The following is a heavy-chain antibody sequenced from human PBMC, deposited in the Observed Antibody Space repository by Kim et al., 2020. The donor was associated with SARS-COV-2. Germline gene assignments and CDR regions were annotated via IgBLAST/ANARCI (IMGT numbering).Heavy chain of an antibody. Sequence: GGSLRLSCAASGFIFSNYWMSWVRQAPGKGLEWVATIKEDGSEKYYVDSVKGRFTISRDNAKNSLYLQMNSLRAEDTAVYYCARDLLRAGGGQGTLGTGS. CDR1: GFIFSNYW. V-gene: IGHV3-7*01. CDR2: IKEDGSEK. CDR3: ARDLLRAG. J-gene: IGHJ4*02. D-gene: IGHD1-26*01.